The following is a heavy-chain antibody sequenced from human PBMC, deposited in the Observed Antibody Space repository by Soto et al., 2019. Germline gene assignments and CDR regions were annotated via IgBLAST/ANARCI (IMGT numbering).Heavy chain of an antibody. CDR3: ARDSTDADSGSYSGDY. J-gene: IGHJ4*02. V-gene: IGHV3-48*02. Sequence: GGSLRLSCAASGFTFSSDSMNLVRQAPGKGLEWVSYISSSSSTMYYADSVKGRFTISRDNAKNSLFLHMNSLRDEDTAVYYCARDSTDADSGSYSGDYWGQGTLVTVSS. D-gene: IGHD1-26*01. CDR1: GFTFSSDS. CDR2: ISSSSSTM.